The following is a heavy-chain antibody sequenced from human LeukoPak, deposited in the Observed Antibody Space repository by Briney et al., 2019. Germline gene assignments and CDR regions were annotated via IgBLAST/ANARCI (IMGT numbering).Heavy chain of an antibody. CDR2: ISGSGGSI. D-gene: IGHD3-22*01. CDR3: AKEYYYDSSGFPDY. Sequence: GGSLRLSCAASGFTFSSYAMSWVRQAPGKGLEWVSAISGSGGSIYYADSVKGRFTISRDNSKNTLYLQMNSLRAEDTAVYYCAKEYYYDSSGFPDYWGQGTLVTVSS. V-gene: IGHV3-23*01. CDR1: GFTFSSYA. J-gene: IGHJ4*02.